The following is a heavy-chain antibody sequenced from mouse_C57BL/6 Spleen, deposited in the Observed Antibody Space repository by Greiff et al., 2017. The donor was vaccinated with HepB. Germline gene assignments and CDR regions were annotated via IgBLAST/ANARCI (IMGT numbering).Heavy chain of an antibody. Sequence: QVQLQQPGAELVKPGASVKLSCKASGYTFTSYWMHWVKQRPGQGLEWIGMIHPNSGSTNYNEKFKSKATLTVDKSSSTAYMQLSSLTSEDSAFYDCATGYYGSSYDYWGQGTTLTGSS. CDR2: IHPNSGST. D-gene: IGHD1-1*01. CDR1: GYTFTSYW. CDR3: ATGYYGSSYDY. J-gene: IGHJ2*01. V-gene: IGHV1-64*01.